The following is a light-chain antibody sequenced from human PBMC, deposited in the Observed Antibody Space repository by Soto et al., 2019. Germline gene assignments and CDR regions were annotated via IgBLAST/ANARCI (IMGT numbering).Light chain of an antibody. V-gene: IGLV1-40*01. Sequence: QSVLTQPPSVSGAPGQRVTISCTGSSSNIGAGYDVHWYQQLPGTAPKLLIYGNSNRPSGVPDRFSGSKSGTSASLAITGLQAEDEVDYYCQSYDSSLSGSYVFGTGTTLTVL. J-gene: IGLJ1*01. CDR1: SSNIGAGYD. CDR2: GNS. CDR3: QSYDSSLSGSYV.